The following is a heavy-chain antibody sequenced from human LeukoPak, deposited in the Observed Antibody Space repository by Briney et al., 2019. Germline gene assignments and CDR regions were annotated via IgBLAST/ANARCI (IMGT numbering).Heavy chain of an antibody. Sequence: GGSLRLSCAASGFTFSSYAMSWVRQAPGKGLEWVSGISWNSGSIGYADSVKGRFTISRDNAKNSLYLQMNSLRAEDTALYYCAKAPDYDILTGYSDYWGQGTLVTVSS. V-gene: IGHV3-9*01. J-gene: IGHJ4*02. CDR3: AKAPDYDILTGYSDY. D-gene: IGHD3-9*01. CDR2: ISWNSGSI. CDR1: GFTFSSYA.